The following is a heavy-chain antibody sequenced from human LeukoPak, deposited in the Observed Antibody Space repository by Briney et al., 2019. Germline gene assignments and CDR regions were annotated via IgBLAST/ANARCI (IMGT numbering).Heavy chain of an antibody. CDR3: ARDYYGSGSYSWFDP. CDR1: GFIFSSYS. Sequence: PGGSLRLSCAASGFIFSSYSMNWVRQAPGKGLEWVSSISSSSSYIYYADSVKGRFTISRDNAKNSLYLQMNSLRAEDTAVYYCARDYYGSGSYSWFDPWGQGTLVTVSS. CDR2: ISSSSSYI. J-gene: IGHJ5*02. D-gene: IGHD3-10*01. V-gene: IGHV3-21*01.